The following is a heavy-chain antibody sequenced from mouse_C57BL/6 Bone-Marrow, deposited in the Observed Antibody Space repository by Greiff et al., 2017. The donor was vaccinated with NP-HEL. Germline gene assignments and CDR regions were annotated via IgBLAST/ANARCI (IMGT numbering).Heavy chain of an antibody. Sequence: EVKLMESGGGLVQPGGSLKLSCAASGFTFSDYGMAWVRQAPRKGPEWVAFISNLAYSIYYADTVTGRFTISRENAKNTLYLEMSSLRSEDTAMYYCASDYYLYAMDYWGQGTSVTVSS. D-gene: IGHD1-1*01. J-gene: IGHJ4*01. CDR2: ISNLAYSI. V-gene: IGHV5-15*01. CDR3: ASDYYLYAMDY. CDR1: GFTFSDYG.